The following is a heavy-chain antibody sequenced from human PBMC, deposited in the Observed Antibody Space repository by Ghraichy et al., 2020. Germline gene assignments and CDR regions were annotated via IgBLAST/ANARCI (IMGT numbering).Heavy chain of an antibody. D-gene: IGHD3-10*01. CDR2: INYNGRTT. CDR1: RFTFSSFA. V-gene: IGHV3-23*05. CDR3: AKGSGSQNKYYFDS. Sequence: GGSLRLSCAASRFTFSSFAMTWVRQAPGMGLEWVSTINYNGRTTYYADSVKGRFAIFRDNSKDTLYLQMNSLRAGDTAIYYCAKGSGSQNKYYFDSWGQGTLVTVSS. J-gene: IGHJ4*02.